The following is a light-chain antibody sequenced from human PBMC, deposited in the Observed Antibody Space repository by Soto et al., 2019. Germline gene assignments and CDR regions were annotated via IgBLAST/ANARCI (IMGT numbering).Light chain of an antibody. Sequence: IQMTQSPSTLSASVGDRVTITCRASQTISSWLAWYQQKPGKAPKLLIYKASSLESGVPSRFSGSGSGTEFTLTISSLQPDDFATYYCQQYHNLWTFGQGTKVDIK. CDR1: QTISSW. CDR2: KAS. V-gene: IGKV1-5*03. J-gene: IGKJ1*01. CDR3: QQYHNLWT.